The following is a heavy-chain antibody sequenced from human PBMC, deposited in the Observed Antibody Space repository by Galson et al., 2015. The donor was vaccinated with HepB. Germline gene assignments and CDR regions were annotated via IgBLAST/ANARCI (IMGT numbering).Heavy chain of an antibody. D-gene: IGHD2-2*01. CDR2: ITPIFGTA. Sequence: SVKVSCKASGGTFSSYAISWVRQAPGQGLEWMGGITPIFGTANYAQKFQGRVTITADESTSTAYMELSSLRSEDTAVYYCARKACSSTSCAGIYYYYYYMDVWGKGTTVTASS. V-gene: IGHV1-69*13. CDR1: GGTFSSYA. CDR3: ARKACSSTSCAGIYYYYYYMDV. J-gene: IGHJ6*03.